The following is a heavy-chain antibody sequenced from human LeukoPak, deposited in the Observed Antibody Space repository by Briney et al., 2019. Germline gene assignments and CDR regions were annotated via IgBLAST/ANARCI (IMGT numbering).Heavy chain of an antibody. Sequence: GASVKVSCKASGYTFTSYAMHWVRQAPGQRLEWMGWINAGNSNTKYSQKFQGRVTITRDTSASTAYMELSSLRSEDTAVYCCAREHSSSWDLDYWGQGTLVTVSS. D-gene: IGHD6-13*01. CDR3: AREHSSSWDLDY. CDR2: INAGNSNT. J-gene: IGHJ4*02. V-gene: IGHV1-3*01. CDR1: GYTFTSYA.